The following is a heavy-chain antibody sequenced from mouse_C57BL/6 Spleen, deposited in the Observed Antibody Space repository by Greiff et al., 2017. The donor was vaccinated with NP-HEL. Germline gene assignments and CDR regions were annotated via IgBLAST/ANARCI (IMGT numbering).Heavy chain of an antibody. D-gene: IGHD1-1*01. CDR2: IYPGSGNT. V-gene: IGHV1-66*01. Sequence: VQLQQSGPELVKPGASVKISCKASGYSFTSYYIHWVKQRPGQGLEWIGWIYPGSGNTKYNEKFKGKATLTADTSSSTAYMQLSSLTSEDSAVDYCAREGEYYGSSYDYFDYWGQGTTLTVSS. CDR1: GYSFTSYY. J-gene: IGHJ2*01. CDR3: AREGEYYGSSYDYFDY.